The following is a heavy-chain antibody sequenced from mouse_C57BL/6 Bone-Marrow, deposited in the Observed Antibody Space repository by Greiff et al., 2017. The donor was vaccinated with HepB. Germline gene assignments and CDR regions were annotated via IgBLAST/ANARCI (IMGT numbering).Heavy chain of an antibody. CDR1: GFTFSSYA. J-gene: IGHJ2*01. CDR2: ISDGGSYT. CDR3: AREDYYSNSGYYFDY. Sequence: EVKVVESGGGLVKPGGSLKLSCAASGFTFSSYAMSWVRQTPEKRLEWVATISDGGSYTYYPDNVKGRFTISRDNAKNNLYLQMSHLKSEDTAMYYCAREDYYSNSGYYFDYWGQGTTLTVSS. V-gene: IGHV5-4*03. D-gene: IGHD2-5*01.